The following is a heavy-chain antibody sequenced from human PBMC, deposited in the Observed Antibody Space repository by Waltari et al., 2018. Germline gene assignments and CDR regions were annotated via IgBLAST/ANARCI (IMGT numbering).Heavy chain of an antibody. CDR2: IIPIFGTA. D-gene: IGHD3-10*01. V-gene: IGHV1-69*01. J-gene: IGHJ5*02. CDR3: AILGITMVRGAGNWFDP. Sequence: QVQLVQSGAEVKKPGSSVKVSCKASGGTFSSYAISWVRQAPGQGLEWMGGIIPIFGTANYAQKFQGRVTITADESTSTAYMELSSLRSEDTAVYYCAILGITMVRGAGNWFDPWGQGTLVTVSS. CDR1: GGTFSSYA.